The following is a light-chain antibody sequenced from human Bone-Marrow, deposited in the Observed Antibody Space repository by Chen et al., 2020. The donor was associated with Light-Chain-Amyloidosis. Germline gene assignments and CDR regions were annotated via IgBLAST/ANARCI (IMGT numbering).Light chain of an antibody. CDR2: SNN. CDR3: ATWDDTLSGPV. V-gene: IGLV1-44*01. J-gene: IGLJ2*01. Sequence: QSVLTQPPSTSGHPGQRVTISCSGSSSNIGRNTVSWYQQLPGAAPKLLIYSNNQRPSGVPDRFSGSKSGTSASLAISGLQSVDEADYYCATWDDTLSGPVFGGGTKVTVL. CDR1: SSNIGRNT.